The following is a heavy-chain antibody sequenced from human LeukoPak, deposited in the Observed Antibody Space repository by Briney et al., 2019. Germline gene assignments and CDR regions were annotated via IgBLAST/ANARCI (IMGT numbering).Heavy chain of an antibody. CDR3: ARDLHGYYYYYMDV. CDR2: IIPIFGTA. V-gene: IGHV1-69*05. Sequence: SVKVSCKASGGTFSSYAISWVRQAPGQGLEWMGGIIPIFGTANYAQKFQGRATITTDESTSTAYMELSSLRSEDTAVYYCARDLHGYYYYYMDVWGKGTTVTVSS. J-gene: IGHJ6*03. CDR1: GGTFSSYA.